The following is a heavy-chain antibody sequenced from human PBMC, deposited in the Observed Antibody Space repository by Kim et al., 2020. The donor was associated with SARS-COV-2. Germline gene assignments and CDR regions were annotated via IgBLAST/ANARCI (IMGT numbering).Heavy chain of an antibody. CDR1: GYTFTSYY. CDR3: ARALGKINQHKAYYYYYGMDV. D-gene: IGHD1-26*01. J-gene: IGHJ6*02. V-gene: IGHV1-46*01. CDR2: INPSGGST. Sequence: ASVKVSCKASGYTFTSYYMHWVRQAPGQGLEWMGIINPSGGSTSYAQKFQGRVTMTRDTSTSTVYMELSSLRSEDTAVYYCARALGKINQHKAYYYYYGMDVWGQGTTVTVSS.